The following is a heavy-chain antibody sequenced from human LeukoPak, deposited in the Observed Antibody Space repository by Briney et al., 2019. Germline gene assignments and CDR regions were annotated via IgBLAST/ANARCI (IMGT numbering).Heavy chain of an antibody. CDR1: GGTLNNYG. J-gene: IGHJ5*02. Sequence: GASVKVSCKASGGTLNNYGISWVRQAPGQGLEWMGGTIPIFDTPNYAQKFQGRVTITADKSTSTAYMELSSLRSEDTAVYYCARGGVGVVTVRWSDPWGQGTLVTVSS. D-gene: IGHD2-21*02. CDR3: ARGGVGVVTVRWSDP. CDR2: TIPIFDTP. V-gene: IGHV1-69*06.